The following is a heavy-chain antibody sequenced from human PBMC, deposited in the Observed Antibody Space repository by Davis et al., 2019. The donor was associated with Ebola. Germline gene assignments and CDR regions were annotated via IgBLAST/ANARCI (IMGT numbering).Heavy chain of an antibody. J-gene: IGHJ4*02. CDR1: GYTFTSYG. CDR3: ARGGGRGGY. D-gene: IGHD3-10*01. CDR2: ISAVSGKT. Sequence: AASVQVSCKASGYTFTSYGISWVRQAPGQGLEWMGWISAVSGKTNYAQKYQGRVTMTTDTSKTTAYMDLSSLGYDHTAGYYWARGGGRGGYWGQGTLVTVSS. V-gene: IGHV1-18*01.